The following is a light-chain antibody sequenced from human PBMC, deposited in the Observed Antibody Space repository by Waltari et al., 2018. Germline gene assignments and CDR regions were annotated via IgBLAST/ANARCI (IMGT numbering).Light chain of an antibody. CDR3: QSFDRSLTSWV. V-gene: IGLV1-40*01. J-gene: IGLJ3*02. CDR1: ISHLGANFA. Sequence: QSVLTQPPSVSGAPGQRVTISCTGGISHLGANFAVHWYQQLPGLAPRLLIYHNNNRPSGVPDRFSGSKSDTSASLAITGLQAEDEADYYCQSFDRSLTSWVFGGGTKLTVL. CDR2: HNN.